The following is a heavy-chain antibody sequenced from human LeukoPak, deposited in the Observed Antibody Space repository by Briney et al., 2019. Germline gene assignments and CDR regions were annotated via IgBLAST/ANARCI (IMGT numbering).Heavy chain of an antibody. Sequence: SETLSLTCTVSGGSISSGDYYWSWIRQPPGKGLEWIGYIYYSGSTNYNPSLKSRVTISVDTSKNQFSLKLSSVTAADTAVYYCARGLYGAPLWFGELGGTYYFDYWGQGTLVTVSS. CDR3: ARGLYGAPLWFGELGGTYYFDY. V-gene: IGHV4-61*08. J-gene: IGHJ4*02. CDR2: IYYSGST. CDR1: GGSISSGDYY. D-gene: IGHD3-10*01.